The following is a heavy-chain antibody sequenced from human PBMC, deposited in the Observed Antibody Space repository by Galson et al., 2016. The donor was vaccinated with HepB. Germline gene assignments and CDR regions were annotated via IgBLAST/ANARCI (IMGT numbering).Heavy chain of an antibody. CDR1: GFTFSSDG. Sequence: SLRLSCAASGFTFSSDGMHWVRQAAGKGLEWVAGIWFDGSRKYYADSVKGRFTVSRDNSKHTLYLQINNLRAEDTAVYYCAIDGTTPREFAAFDIWGQGTMVTVSS. D-gene: IGHD1-7*01. CDR3: AIDGTTPREFAAFDI. CDR2: IWFDGSRK. V-gene: IGHV3-33*01. J-gene: IGHJ3*02.